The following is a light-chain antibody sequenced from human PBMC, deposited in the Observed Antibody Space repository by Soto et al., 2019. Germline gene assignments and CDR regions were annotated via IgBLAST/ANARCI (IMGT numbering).Light chain of an antibody. J-gene: IGLJ7*01. V-gene: IGLV2-23*01. CDR1: SSDVGAYSL. Sequence: QSVLTQPASVSGSPEQSITISCTGTSSDVGAYSLVSWYQQHPGKAPRLIIYEGSKRPSGISHRFSGSKSDNTASLTISGLRAEDEAHYHCCSYAGSRTFVFGGGTQLTVL. CDR3: CSYAGSRTFV. CDR2: EGS.